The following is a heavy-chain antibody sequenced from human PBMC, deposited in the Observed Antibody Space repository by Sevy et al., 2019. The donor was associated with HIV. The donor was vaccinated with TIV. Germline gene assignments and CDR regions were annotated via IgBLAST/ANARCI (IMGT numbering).Heavy chain of an antibody. V-gene: IGHV3-21*01. CDR2: IGSSNSYI. Sequence: GSLRLSCAASGFSFSSYSVSWVRQAPGKGLEWVASIGSSNSYIYYADSVKGRFTISRDNGKNSLFLHMNTLRAEDTAVYYCARSYSSSWYILYYFEYWGQGTPVTVSS. J-gene: IGHJ4*02. CDR1: GFSFSSYS. D-gene: IGHD6-13*01. CDR3: ARSYSSSWYILYYFEY.